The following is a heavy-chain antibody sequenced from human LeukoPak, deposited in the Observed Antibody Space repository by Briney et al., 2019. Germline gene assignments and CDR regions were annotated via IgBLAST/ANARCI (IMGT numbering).Heavy chain of an antibody. Sequence: PGGSLRLSCVVSGFTFSSYAMHWVRQAPGKGLEWVAFIRYDGSNKYYADSVKGRFTISRDNSKNTLYLQMNSLRAEDTAVYYCWIAAAGDFDYWGQGTLVTVSS. CDR3: WIAAAGDFDY. CDR1: GFTFSSYA. J-gene: IGHJ4*02. CDR2: IRYDGSNK. D-gene: IGHD6-13*01. V-gene: IGHV3-30*02.